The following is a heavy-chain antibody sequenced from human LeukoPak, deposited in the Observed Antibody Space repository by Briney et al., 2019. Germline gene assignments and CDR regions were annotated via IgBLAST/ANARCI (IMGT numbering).Heavy chain of an antibody. Sequence: SETLSLTCTVSGDSISSDSYYWGWIRQPPGKRLEWIGSIYYSGTTYYNPSLKSRVAISVDTSKNQFSLRLSSVTTIDTAVYYCARRASGSYSYWGQGTLVIVSS. D-gene: IGHD1-26*01. J-gene: IGHJ4*02. V-gene: IGHV4-39*01. CDR3: ARRASGSYSY. CDR1: GDSISSDSYY. CDR2: IYYSGTT.